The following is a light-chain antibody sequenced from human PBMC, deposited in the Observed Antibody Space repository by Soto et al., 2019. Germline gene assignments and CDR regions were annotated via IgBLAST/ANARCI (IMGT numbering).Light chain of an antibody. Sequence: QSVLTQPTSASGSPGQSVTISCTGTNSDVGGYNYVSWYQQHPGKAPKVMIYEVSKRPSGVPDRFSGSKSGNTASLTVSGLQAEDEADYYCSSYAGSNNLVFGGGTKLTVL. CDR3: SSYAGSNNLV. V-gene: IGLV2-8*01. CDR1: NSDVGGYNY. CDR2: EVS. J-gene: IGLJ3*02.